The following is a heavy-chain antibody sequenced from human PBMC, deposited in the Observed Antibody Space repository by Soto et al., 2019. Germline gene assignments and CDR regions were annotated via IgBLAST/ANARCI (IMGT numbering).Heavy chain of an antibody. CDR3: ARGGSSDWQVALDI. Sequence: ASEDLCLPWGGSAGSFSQYYWHWSRQSPGKGLEWIGKIKYGGSSNYNPSLGSRVSISVDMSKNQFSLRLSSVTAADTAVYYCARGGSSDWQVALDIWGQGTMVTVSS. CDR1: AGSFSQYY. J-gene: IGHJ3*02. CDR2: IKYGGSS. V-gene: IGHV4-34*01. D-gene: IGHD6-19*01.